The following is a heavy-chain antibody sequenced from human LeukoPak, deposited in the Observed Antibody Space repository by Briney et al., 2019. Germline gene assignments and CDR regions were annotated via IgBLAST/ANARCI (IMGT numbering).Heavy chain of an antibody. Sequence: PGGSLRLSCAASGFTFSSYAMHWVRQAPGKGLEWVAVIWYDGSNKYYADSVKGRFTISRDNSKNTLYLQMNSLRAEDTAAYYCARESQLVYYYYYGMDVWGQGTTVTVSS. D-gene: IGHD6-6*01. CDR1: GFTFSSYA. J-gene: IGHJ6*02. V-gene: IGHV3-33*08. CDR3: ARESQLVYYYYYGMDV. CDR2: IWYDGSNK.